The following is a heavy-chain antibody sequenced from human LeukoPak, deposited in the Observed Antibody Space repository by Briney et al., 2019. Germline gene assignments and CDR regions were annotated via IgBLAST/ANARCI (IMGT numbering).Heavy chain of an antibody. Sequence: SETLSLTCTVSGGSISSGGYYWSWIRQHPGKGLEWIGYIYYSGSTYYNPSLKGRVTISVDTSKNQFSLKLSSVTAADTAVYYCARYYYGSGSYENWFDPWGQGTLVTVSS. V-gene: IGHV4-31*03. CDR2: IYYSGST. CDR1: GGSISSGGYY. CDR3: ARYYYGSGSYENWFDP. J-gene: IGHJ5*02. D-gene: IGHD3-10*01.